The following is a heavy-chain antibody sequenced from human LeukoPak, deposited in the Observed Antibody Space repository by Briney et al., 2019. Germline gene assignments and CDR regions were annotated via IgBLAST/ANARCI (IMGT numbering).Heavy chain of an antibody. CDR2: ISYDGRNK. CDR3: AKGYSGYDYAFDI. V-gene: IGHV3-30*18. D-gene: IGHD5-12*01. J-gene: IGHJ3*02. Sequence: PGGSLRLSCAASGFTFSSSGMHWVRQAPGKGLEWVAVISYDGRNKYYADSVKGRFTSSRDNSKNTVYLQMNSLRPEDTAVYYCAKGYSGYDYAFDIWGQGTMVTVSS. CDR1: GFTFSSSG.